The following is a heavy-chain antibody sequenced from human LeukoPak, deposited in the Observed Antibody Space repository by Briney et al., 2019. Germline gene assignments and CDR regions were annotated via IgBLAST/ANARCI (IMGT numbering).Heavy chain of an antibody. CDR1: GYTFTSYG. CDR2: ISAYNGNT. CDR3: ARVKEGSSIAALGYYFDY. Sequence: ASVKVSCKASGYTFTSYGISWVRQAPGQGLEWMGWISAYNGNTNYAQKLQGRVTMTTDTSTSTAYMELRSLRSDDTAVYYCARVKEGSSIAALGYYFDYWGQGTLVPVSS. J-gene: IGHJ4*02. D-gene: IGHD6-6*01. V-gene: IGHV1-18*01.